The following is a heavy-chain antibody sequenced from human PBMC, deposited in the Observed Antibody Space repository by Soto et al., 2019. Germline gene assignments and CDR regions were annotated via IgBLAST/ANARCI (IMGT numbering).Heavy chain of an antibody. Sequence: QLQLQESGPGLVKPSETLSLTCTVSGGSISSSSYYWGWIRQPPGKGLEWIGSIYYSGSTYYNPSLKGRVTITADTSKNKFSLMLSSVTAADAAVYYCARHYGGYFDHWGQGTLVTVAS. D-gene: IGHD2-15*01. J-gene: IGHJ4*02. CDR3: ARHYGGYFDH. CDR1: GGSISSSSYY. V-gene: IGHV4-39*01. CDR2: IYYSGST.